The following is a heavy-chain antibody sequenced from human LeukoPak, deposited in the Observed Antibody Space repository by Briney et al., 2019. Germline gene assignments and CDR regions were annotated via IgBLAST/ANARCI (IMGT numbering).Heavy chain of an antibody. CDR2: ISCDGSNK. V-gene: IGHV3-30*18. CDR1: GFTFSSYG. D-gene: IGHD2-15*01. CDR3: AKGPHAATLVY. J-gene: IGHJ4*02. Sequence: GGSLRLSCAASGFTFSSYGMHWVRQAPGKGLEWVAVISCDGSNKYYADSVKGRFTISRDNSKNTLYLQMNSLRAEDTAVYYCAKGPHAATLVYWGQGTLVTVSS.